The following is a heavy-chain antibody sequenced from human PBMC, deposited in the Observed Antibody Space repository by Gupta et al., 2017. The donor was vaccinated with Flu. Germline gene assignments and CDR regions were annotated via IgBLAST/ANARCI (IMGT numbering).Heavy chain of an antibody. CDR2: TYTDGST. CDR3: ARGPNLDS. J-gene: IGHJ4*02. Sequence: EVQLVESGGGLVQPGGSLRLSCAASGFTVSCNYMNWVRQTPGKGLEWVSVTYTDGSTYSADSVKGRFTISRDNSKNTLFLQMNSLRGEDTAVYYCARGPNLDSWGQGTLVTVSS. V-gene: IGHV3-66*02. CDR1: GFTVSCNY.